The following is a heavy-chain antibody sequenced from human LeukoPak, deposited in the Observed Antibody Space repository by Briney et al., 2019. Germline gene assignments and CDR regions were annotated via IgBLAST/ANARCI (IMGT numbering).Heavy chain of an antibody. CDR1: GFIFSNYA. V-gene: IGHV3-23*01. J-gene: IGHJ4*02. CDR3: APDLRGSAWSLGY. D-gene: IGHD6-13*01. Sequence: GGSLRLSCAASGFIFSNYAMSWVRQAPGKGLEWVSVVSASGGSTDYADSVKGRFTMSRDNSRNTLYLQMNSLRAEDTAVYYCAPDLRGSAWSLGYWGQGTLVTVSS. CDR2: VSASGGST.